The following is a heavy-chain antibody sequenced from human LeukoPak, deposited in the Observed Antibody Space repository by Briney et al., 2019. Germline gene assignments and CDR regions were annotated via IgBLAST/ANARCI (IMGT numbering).Heavy chain of an antibody. V-gene: IGHV4-59*01. CDR1: GGSISSYY. CDR3: ARVEEGYGSGRRENYYYYYMDV. D-gene: IGHD3-10*01. J-gene: IGHJ6*03. CDR2: IYYSGST. Sequence: PSETLSLTCTVSGGSISSYYWSWIRQPPGKGLEWIGSIYYSGSTYYNPSLKSRVTISIDTSKNQFSLKLSSVTAAGTAVYYCARVEEGYGSGRRENYYYYYMDVWGKGTTVTISS.